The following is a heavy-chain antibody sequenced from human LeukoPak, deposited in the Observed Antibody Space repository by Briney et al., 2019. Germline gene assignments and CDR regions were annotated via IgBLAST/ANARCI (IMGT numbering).Heavy chain of an antibody. V-gene: IGHV3-30*04. D-gene: IGHD1-26*01. CDR3: AKGGWELLGWSDAFDI. CDR1: GFTFSSYA. J-gene: IGHJ3*02. CDR2: ISYDGSNK. Sequence: GGSLRLSCAASGFTFSSYAMHWVRQAPGKGLEWVAVISYDGSNKYYADSVKGRYTISRDNSKNTLYLQMNSLRAEDTAVYYCAKGGWELLGWSDAFDIWGQGTMVTVSS.